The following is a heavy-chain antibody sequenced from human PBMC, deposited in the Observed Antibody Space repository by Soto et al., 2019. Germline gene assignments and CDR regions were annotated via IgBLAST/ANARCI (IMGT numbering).Heavy chain of an antibody. V-gene: IGHV1-69*13. CDR1: GGTFNDYP. Sequence: ASVKVSCKASGGTFNDYPITWVRQAPGQGLEWMGGIIPIFGTTNYAQKFQGRVTITADESTSTAYMELSSLRSDDTAVHYCARARSSGSWYFDLWGRGTLVTVSS. CDR3: ARARSSGSWYFDL. J-gene: IGHJ2*01. CDR2: IIPIFGTT. D-gene: IGHD6-19*01.